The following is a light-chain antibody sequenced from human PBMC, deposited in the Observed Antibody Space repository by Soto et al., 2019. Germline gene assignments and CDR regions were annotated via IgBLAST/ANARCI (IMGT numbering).Light chain of an antibody. J-gene: IGLJ1*01. V-gene: IGLV1-40*01. Sequence: QSALTQPPSVSGAPGQRVTISCTGSSSNIGAGYDVHWYQQLPGTAPKLLIYGNSNRPSGVPDRFSGSKSGTSASLAITGLQAEDEADYYCQTYDISLIASYVFGTGTKVTVL. CDR2: GNS. CDR3: QTYDISLIASYV. CDR1: SSNIGAGYD.